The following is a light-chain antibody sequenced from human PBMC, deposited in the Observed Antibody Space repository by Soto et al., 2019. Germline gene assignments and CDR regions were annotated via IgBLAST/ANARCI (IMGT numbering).Light chain of an antibody. J-gene: IGKJ1*01. CDR2: TAS. Sequence: DIQMTQFPSSLSASVGDTVTITCRASQTIRTYFNWYQKKPGKAPKLLIYTASTLQSGVPSRFSGSGSGTEFTLTISSLQPEDSATYFCQQSCSTPQTFGQGTTVEIK. CDR3: QQSCSTPQT. V-gene: IGKV1-39*01. CDR1: QTIRTY.